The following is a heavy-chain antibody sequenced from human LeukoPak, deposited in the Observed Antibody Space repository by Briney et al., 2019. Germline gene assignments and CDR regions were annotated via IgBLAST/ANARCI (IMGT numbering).Heavy chain of an antibody. V-gene: IGHV3-21*01. Sequence: GGSLRLSCAVSGFTFSTYSMNWVRQAPGKGLEWVSSISSSSNYIYYADSVKGRFTISRDNAKNSLFLQMNSLRDEDTAVYYCARVESVRDYFDYWGQGTLVTVSS. CDR3: ARVESVRDYFDY. CDR1: GFTFSTYS. CDR2: ISSSSNYI. J-gene: IGHJ4*02.